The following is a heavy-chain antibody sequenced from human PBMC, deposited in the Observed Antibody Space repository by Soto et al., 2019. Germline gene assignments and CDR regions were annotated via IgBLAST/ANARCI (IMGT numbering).Heavy chain of an antibody. D-gene: IGHD2-2*01. CDR3: ARGYCSSTSCQLPFDY. Sequence: KASETLSLTCAVYGGAFSGYYCIFIRHPPFKGLEWIGEINHSGSTNYNPSLKSRVTISVDTSKNQFSLKLSSVTAADTAVYYCARGYCSSTSCQLPFDYWGQGTLVTVSS. CDR2: INHSGST. CDR1: GGAFSGYY. V-gene: IGHV4-34*01. J-gene: IGHJ4*02.